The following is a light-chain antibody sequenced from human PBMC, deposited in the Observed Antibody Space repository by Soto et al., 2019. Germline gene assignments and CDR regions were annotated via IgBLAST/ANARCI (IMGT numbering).Light chain of an antibody. CDR1: HSICTN. J-gene: IGKJ1*01. CDR2: GAS. CDR3: LRYGRSPGWT. Sequence: EIIMTQSPATLSVSPGEGATLSCRTSHSICTNLAWYQHKRGQSPRLLVYGASTRATGVPARFSGSGSGAEFTLSISRLEPEDFAVYYCLRYGRSPGWTFGQGTRVEIK. V-gene: IGKV3-15*01.